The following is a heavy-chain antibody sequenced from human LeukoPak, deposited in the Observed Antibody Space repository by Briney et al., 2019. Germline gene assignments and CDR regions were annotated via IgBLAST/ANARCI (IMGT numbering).Heavy chain of an antibody. CDR1: GFTFSSYW. J-gene: IGHJ4*02. Sequence: GGSLRLSCAASGFTFSSYWMHWVRQAPGKGLVWVSRINSDGSSTSYADSVKGRFTISRDNAKKSLYLQMNSLRAEDTAVYHCAREGRESSGYDYWGQGTLVTVSS. CDR3: AREGRESSGYDY. V-gene: IGHV3-74*01. CDR2: INSDGSST. D-gene: IGHD3-22*01.